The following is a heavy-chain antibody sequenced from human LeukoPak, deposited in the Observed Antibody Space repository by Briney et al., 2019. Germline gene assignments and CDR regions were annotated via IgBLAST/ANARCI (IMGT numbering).Heavy chain of an antibody. CDR2: ISFDGSNK. V-gene: IGHV3-33*05. CDR3: ARGETSWTLPNDY. D-gene: IGHD2-2*01. Sequence: GGSLRLSCAASGFTFSSYGMNWVRQAPGKGLEWVAVISFDGSNKYYADSLKGRFTISRDNAKNSLYLQMNSLRAEDTAVYYCARGETSWTLPNDYWGQGTLVTVS. J-gene: IGHJ4*02. CDR1: GFTFSSYG.